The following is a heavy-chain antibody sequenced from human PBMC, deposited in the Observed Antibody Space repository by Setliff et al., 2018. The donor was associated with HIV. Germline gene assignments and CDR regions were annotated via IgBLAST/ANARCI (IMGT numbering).Heavy chain of an antibody. Sequence: SGPTLVNPTQTLTLTCTFSGFSLRTTGEAVGWLRQPPGKAPEWLALVYWDDDKRYSPSLKNRLTIIKDASKNQVVLTLTNVDPVDSAKYYCAHKGLSSGWPYFDYWGQGTLVTVSS. V-gene: IGHV2-5*02. D-gene: IGHD6-19*01. CDR1: GFSLRTTGEA. J-gene: IGHJ4*02. CDR2: VYWDDDK. CDR3: AHKGLSSGWPYFDY.